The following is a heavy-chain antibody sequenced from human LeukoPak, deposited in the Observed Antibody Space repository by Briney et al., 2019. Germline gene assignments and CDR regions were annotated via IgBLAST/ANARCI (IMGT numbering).Heavy chain of an antibody. D-gene: IGHD3-10*02. V-gene: IGHV3-30*18. CDR1: GFTFSSLG. J-gene: IGHJ4*02. CDR3: AKDGTMSLYGLAH. CDR2: ISYDGNNK. Sequence: GRSLRLSCAASGFTFSSLGMHWVRQAPGKGLEWVAAISYDGNNKEYEDSVKGRFTISRDKSKNTLYLQMNNLKTEDTAMYYCAKDGTMSLYGLAHWGQGTLVTVSS.